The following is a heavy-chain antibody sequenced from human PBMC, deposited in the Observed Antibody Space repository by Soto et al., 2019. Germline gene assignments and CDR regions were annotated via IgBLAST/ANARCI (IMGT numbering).Heavy chain of an antibody. J-gene: IGHJ6*02. CDR2: ISAYNGNT. CDR3: SIDAPAPYFYSGIDV. CDR1: GYSFTTYG. Sequence: QVQLVQSGGEVKKPGASVKVSCKTSGYSFTTYGISWVRQAPGQGLEWMGWISAYNGNTNYAQKLQGTVTMTTDTSTRTAYMELMSLRSDATSLYSCSIDAPAPYFYSGIDVWGQGSTFTFSS. V-gene: IGHV1-18*01.